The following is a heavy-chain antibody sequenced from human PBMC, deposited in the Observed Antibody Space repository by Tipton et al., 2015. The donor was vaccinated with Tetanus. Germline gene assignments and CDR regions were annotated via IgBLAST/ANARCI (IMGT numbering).Heavy chain of an antibody. CDR1: GGSISSYY. CDR3: ARVGGGYDYQSYYYGMDV. J-gene: IGHJ6*02. Sequence: TLSLTCTVSGGSISSYYWRWIRQPAGKGLEWIGRIYTSGSTNYNPSLKSRVTMSVDTSKNQFSLKLSSMTAADTAVYYCARVGGGYDYQSYYYGMDVWGQGTTVTVSS. CDR2: IYTSGST. D-gene: IGHD5-12*01. V-gene: IGHV4-4*07.